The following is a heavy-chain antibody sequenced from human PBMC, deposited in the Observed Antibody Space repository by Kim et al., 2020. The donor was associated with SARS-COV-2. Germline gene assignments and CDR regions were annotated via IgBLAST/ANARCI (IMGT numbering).Heavy chain of an antibody. Sequence: SVKGRFTISRDNAKNTLYLHMNSLRPEDTAVYYCARAGDYDRSGYYGFFHRWGQGALVTVSS. D-gene: IGHD3-22*01. V-gene: IGHV3-74*01. J-gene: IGHJ1*01. CDR3: ARAGDYDRSGYYGFFHR.